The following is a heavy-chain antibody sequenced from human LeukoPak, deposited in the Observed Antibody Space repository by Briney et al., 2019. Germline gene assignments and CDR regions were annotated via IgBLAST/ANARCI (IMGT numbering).Heavy chain of an antibody. Sequence: PGGSLRLSCAASGFTFSSYSMNWVRQAPGKGLEWVSYISSSSTIYYADSVKGRFTISRDNAKNSLYLQMNSLRAEDTAVYYCARGHRYYYDSSGYYYDWGQGTLVTVSS. V-gene: IGHV3-48*01. CDR1: GFTFSSYS. D-gene: IGHD3-22*01. J-gene: IGHJ4*02. CDR2: ISSSSTI. CDR3: ARGHRYYYDSSGYYYD.